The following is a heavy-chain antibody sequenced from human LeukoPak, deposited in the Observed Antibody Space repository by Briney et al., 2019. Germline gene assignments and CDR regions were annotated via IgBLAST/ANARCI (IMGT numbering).Heavy chain of an antibody. D-gene: IGHD1-26*01. CDR1: GFTLSSYD. CDR2: VSGSGGST. V-gene: IGHV3-23*01. CDR3: AKDSHSGTYFAS. J-gene: IGHJ4*02. Sequence: GGSLRLSCAASGFTLSSYDMSWVRQAPGKGLEWVSAVSGSGGSTYYADSVKGRFTISRDNSKITLFLQMNSLRAEDTAVYYCAKDSHSGTYFASWGRGTLVTVSS.